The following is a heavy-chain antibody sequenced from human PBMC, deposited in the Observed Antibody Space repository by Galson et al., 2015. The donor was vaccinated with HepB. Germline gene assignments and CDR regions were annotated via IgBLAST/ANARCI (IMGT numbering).Heavy chain of an antibody. J-gene: IGHJ4*02. CDR3: ARDIPEYSSSSRSYYFDY. D-gene: IGHD6-6*01. CDR2: ISSSSSTI. Sequence: SLRLSCAASGFTFSSYSMNWVRQAPGKGLEWVSYISSSSSTIYYADSVKGRFTISRDNAKNSLYLQMNSLRAEDTAVYYCARDIPEYSSSSRSYYFDYWGQGTLVTVSS. CDR1: GFTFSSYS. V-gene: IGHV3-48*01.